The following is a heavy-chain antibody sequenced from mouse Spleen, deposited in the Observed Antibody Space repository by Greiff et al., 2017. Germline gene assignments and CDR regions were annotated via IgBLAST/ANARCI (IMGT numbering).Heavy chain of an antibody. Sequence: VKLVESGPGLVAPSQSLSITCTVSGFSLTSYGVDWVRQSPGKGLEWLGVIWGVGSTNYNSALKSRLSISKDNSKSQVFIKMNGLQTDDTAMYSGASDYYERGAMDYWGQGTSVTVSS. J-gene: IGHJ4*01. CDR2: IWGVGST. D-gene: IGHD1-1*01. V-gene: IGHV2-6*01. CDR1: GFSLTSYG. CDR3: ASDYYERGAMDY.